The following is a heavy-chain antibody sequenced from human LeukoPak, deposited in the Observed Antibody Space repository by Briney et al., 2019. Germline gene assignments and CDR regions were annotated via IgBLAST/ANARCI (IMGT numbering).Heavy chain of an antibody. CDR2: IYYSGST. CDR3: ARLQYDYVWGSYRKRRYYFDY. CDR1: GGSISSSSYY. V-gene: IGHV4-39*01. Sequence: SETLSFTCTVSGGSISSSSYYWGWIRQPPGKGLEWIGSIYYSGSTYYNPSLKSRVTISVDTSKNQFSLKLSSVTAADTAVYYCARLQYDYVWGSYRKRRYYFDYWGQGTLVTVSS. D-gene: IGHD3-16*02. J-gene: IGHJ4*02.